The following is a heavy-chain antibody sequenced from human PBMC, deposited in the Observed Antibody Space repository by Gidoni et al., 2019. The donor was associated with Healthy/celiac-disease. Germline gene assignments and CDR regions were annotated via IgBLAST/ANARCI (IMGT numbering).Heavy chain of an antibody. CDR3: HPPIAAAGTFDY. J-gene: IGHJ4*02. Sequence: EVQLVESGGGLVKPGRSLRLSCTASGFTFGDYALSWFRQAPGKGLGWVGFIRRKAYGGTTENAASGKGRFTIARDDSKSIANLQMNSRKTEETAVYYCHPPIAAAGTFDYWGQGTLVTVSS. CDR2: IRRKAYGGTT. V-gene: IGHV3-49*05. CDR1: GFTFGDYA. D-gene: IGHD6-13*01.